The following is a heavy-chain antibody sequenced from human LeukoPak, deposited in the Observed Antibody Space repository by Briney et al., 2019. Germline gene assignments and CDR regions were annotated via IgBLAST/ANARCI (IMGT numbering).Heavy chain of an antibody. J-gene: IGHJ4*02. CDR1: GGSFSGYY. D-gene: IGHD2-21*02. Sequence: PSETLSLTCAVYGGSFSGYYWSWIRQPPGKGLEWIGEINHSGSTNYNPSLKSRVTISVDTSKNQFSLKLSSVTAADTAVYYCARLCGGDCYSDYWGQGTLVTVSS. CDR2: INHSGST. CDR3: ARLCGGDCYSDY. V-gene: IGHV4-34*01.